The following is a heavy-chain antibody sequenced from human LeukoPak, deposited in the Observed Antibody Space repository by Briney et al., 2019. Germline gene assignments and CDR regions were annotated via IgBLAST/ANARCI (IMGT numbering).Heavy chain of an antibody. Sequence: ASVKVSCKASGYTFTSYAMHWVRQAPGQRLEWMGWINAGNGNTKYSQKFQGRVTITRDTSASTAYMELSSLRSEDTAVYYCARDQRVAVAPRPFDYWGQGTLVTVSS. J-gene: IGHJ4*02. CDR3: ARDQRVAVAPRPFDY. CDR2: INAGNGNT. V-gene: IGHV1-3*01. CDR1: GYTFTSYA. D-gene: IGHD6-19*01.